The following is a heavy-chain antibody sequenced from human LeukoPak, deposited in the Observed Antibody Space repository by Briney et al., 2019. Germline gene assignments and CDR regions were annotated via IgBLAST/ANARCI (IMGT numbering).Heavy chain of an antibody. J-gene: IGHJ4*02. CDR1: GFTFSSYW. CDR3: AGTVELLPDY. V-gene: IGHV3-48*04. CDR2: ISSSSDTI. Sequence: GGSLRLSCVASGFTFSSYWMHWVRQAPGKGLEWVSYISSSSDTIYYADSMKGRFTISRDNAKNSLYLQMNSLRAEDTAVYYCAGTVELLPDYWGQGTLVTVSS. D-gene: IGHD1-26*01.